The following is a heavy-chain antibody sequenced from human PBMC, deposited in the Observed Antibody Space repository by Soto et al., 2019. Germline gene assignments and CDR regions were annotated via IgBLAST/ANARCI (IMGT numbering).Heavy chain of an antibody. J-gene: IGHJ5*02. CDR2: INPGGGTT. Sequence: QVQLVQSGAEVRKPGAPVRLSCKASGYSFTSYHIHWVRQAPGQGLEWMGIINPGGGTTSYAQKLQGRVTMTRDTSAGTVYMELSRLKYNYTAVYYCARVKGIALLMDGFDTWGQGTLVTVSS. CDR3: ARVKGIALLMDGFDT. CDR1: GYSFTSYH. V-gene: IGHV1-46*01. D-gene: IGHD2-8*01.